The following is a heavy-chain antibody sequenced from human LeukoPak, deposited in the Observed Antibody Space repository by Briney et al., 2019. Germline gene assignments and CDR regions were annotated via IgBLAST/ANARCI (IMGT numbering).Heavy chain of an antibody. D-gene: IGHD3-9*01. Sequence: SETLSLTCAVYGGSFNAYSWTWIRQTPGKGLEWIGEINHSGSANYSPSPKSRVTMSVDTSKNQFSLKLRSVTAADTAVYYCARLYYDSLTGYYLHEAFDVWGQGTMVTVSS. CDR1: GGSFNAYS. CDR3: ARLYYDSLTGYYLHEAFDV. V-gene: IGHV4-34*01. J-gene: IGHJ3*01. CDR2: INHSGSA.